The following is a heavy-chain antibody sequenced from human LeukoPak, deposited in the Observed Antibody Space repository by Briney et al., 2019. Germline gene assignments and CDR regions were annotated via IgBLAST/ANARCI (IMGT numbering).Heavy chain of an antibody. D-gene: IGHD6-19*01. CDR3: AKVPRDSIGWAALDY. V-gene: IGHV3-23*01. Sequence: PGGSLRLSCAASGFTFSSYAMTWVRQAPGKGLEWVSSISGSGGTTYYADSVKGRFTISRDNSKNTLYLQMNSLRAEDTALYYCAKVPRDSIGWAALDYWGQGTLVTVSS. J-gene: IGHJ4*02. CDR2: ISGSGGTT. CDR1: GFTFSSYA.